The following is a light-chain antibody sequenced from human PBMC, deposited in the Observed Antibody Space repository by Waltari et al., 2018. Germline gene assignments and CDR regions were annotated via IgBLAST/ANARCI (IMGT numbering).Light chain of an antibody. CDR1: QNIGSS. CDR3: QQRSNWPRT. Sequence: EIVLTQSPATLSLSPGERATLSCRASQNIGSSLAWYQQKPGQPPRVLIYDASTRATGIPARFSGSGSGADFALTISSLEPDDFAVYYCQQRSNWPRTFGQGTKLEIK. CDR2: DAS. J-gene: IGKJ2*01. V-gene: IGKV3-11*01.